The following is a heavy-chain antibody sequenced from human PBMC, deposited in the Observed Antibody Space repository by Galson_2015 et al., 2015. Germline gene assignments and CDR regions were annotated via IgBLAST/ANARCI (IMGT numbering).Heavy chain of an antibody. J-gene: IGHJ5*02. CDR2: INPSGGST. CDR1: GYTFTSYY. Sequence: SVKVSCKASGYTFTSYYMHWVRQAPGQGLEWMGIINPSGGSTSYAQKFQGRVTMTRDTSTSTVYMELSSLRSEDTAVYYCARDLERSESYYDRAASLDPWGQGTLVTVSS. CDR3: ARDLERSESYYDRAASLDP. V-gene: IGHV1-46*01. D-gene: IGHD3-22*01.